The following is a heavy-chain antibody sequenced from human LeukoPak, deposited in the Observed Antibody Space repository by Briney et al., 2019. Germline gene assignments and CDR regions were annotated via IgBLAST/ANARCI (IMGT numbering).Heavy chain of an antibody. CDR3: AKGYSGYEYYFDY. CDR1: GFTFSSYG. V-gene: IGHV3-30*18. CDR2: ISYDGSNK. J-gene: IGHJ4*02. Sequence: GRSLRLSCAASGFTFSSYGMHWVRQAPGKGLEWVAVISYDGSNKYYADSVKGRFTISRDNSKNTLYLQMNSLRAEDTAVYYCAKGYSGYEYYFDYWGQGTLVTVSS. D-gene: IGHD5-12*01.